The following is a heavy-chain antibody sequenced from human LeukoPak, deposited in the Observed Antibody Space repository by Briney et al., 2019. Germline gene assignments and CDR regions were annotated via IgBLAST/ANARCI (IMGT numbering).Heavy chain of an antibody. CDR1: GGSISSSNYY. D-gene: IGHD3-10*01. CDR2: IYYSGST. Sequence: SETLSLTCTVSGGSISSSNYYWGWIRQPPGKGLEWIGSIYYSGSTYYNPSLKSRVTISVDRSKNQFSLKLSSVTAADTAVYYCASMVRGVISHFDYWGQGTLVTVSS. J-gene: IGHJ4*02. V-gene: IGHV4-39*07. CDR3: ASMVRGVISHFDY.